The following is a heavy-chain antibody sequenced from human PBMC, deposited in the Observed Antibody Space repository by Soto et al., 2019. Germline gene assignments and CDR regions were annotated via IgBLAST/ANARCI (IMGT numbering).Heavy chain of an antibody. D-gene: IGHD4-17*01. J-gene: IGHJ6*02. CDR3: ARGPPSRVTTVYYYGMDV. Sequence: EVQLVESGGGLVQPGGSLRLSCAASGFTFSDHYMDWVRQAPGKGLEWVGRTRNKANSYTTEYAASVKGRFTISRDDSKNSLYLQMNGLTTEATAVYYCARGPPSRVTTVYYYGMDVWGQGTTITVSS. CDR2: TRNKANSYTT. V-gene: IGHV3-72*01. CDR1: GFTFSDHY.